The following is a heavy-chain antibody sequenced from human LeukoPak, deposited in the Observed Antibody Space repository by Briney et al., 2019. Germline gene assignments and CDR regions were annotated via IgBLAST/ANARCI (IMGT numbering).Heavy chain of an antibody. CDR3: ARDGGGRSSGYFPFDY. J-gene: IGHJ4*02. CDR1: GFTFSSYG. D-gene: IGHD3-22*01. CDR2: ISYDGSNK. Sequence: PGGSLRLSCAASGFTFSSYGMHWVRQAPGKGLEWVAVISYDGSNKYYADSVKGRFTISRGNSKNTLYLQMNSLRAEDTAVYYCARDGGGRSSGYFPFDYWGQGTLVTVSS. V-gene: IGHV3-30*03.